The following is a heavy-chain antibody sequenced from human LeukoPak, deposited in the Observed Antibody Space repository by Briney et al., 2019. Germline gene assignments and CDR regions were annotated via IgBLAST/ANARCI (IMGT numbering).Heavy chain of an antibody. D-gene: IGHD3-10*01. J-gene: IGHJ4*02. CDR3: ARDRSYYDSRSHQGFDY. Sequence: GRSLRLSCAASGFTFSSYAMHWVRQASGKGLEWVAVISYDGSNKHYADSVKGRFTISRDNSKNTLYLQMNSLRAEDTAVYYCARDRSYYDSRSHQGFDYWGPGTLVTVSS. CDR2: ISYDGSNK. V-gene: IGHV3-30-3*01. CDR1: GFTFSSYA.